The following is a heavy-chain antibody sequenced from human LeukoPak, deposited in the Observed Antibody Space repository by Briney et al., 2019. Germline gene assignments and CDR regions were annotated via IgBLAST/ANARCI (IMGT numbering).Heavy chain of an antibody. D-gene: IGHD2-2*02. J-gene: IGHJ5*02. CDR3: ARHRSYQLLYESGVNWFDP. CDR1: GGTFSSYA. Sequence: SVKVSCKASGGTFSSYAISRVRQAPGQGLEWMGGIIPIFGTANYAQKFQGRVTITADESTSTAYMELSSLRSEDTAVYYCARHRSYQLLYESGVNWFDPWGQGTLVTVSS. V-gene: IGHV1-69*13. CDR2: IIPIFGTA.